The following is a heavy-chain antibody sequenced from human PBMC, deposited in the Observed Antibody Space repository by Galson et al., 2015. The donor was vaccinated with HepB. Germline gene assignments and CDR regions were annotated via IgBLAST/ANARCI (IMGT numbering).Heavy chain of an antibody. V-gene: IGHV3-23*01. CDR3: AKGREYDRYYMDV. D-gene: IGHD3-3*01. J-gene: IGHJ6*03. CDR1: GFTFGSFA. CDR2: ISGLGTHT. Sequence: SLRLSCAGSGFTFGSFAMRWARQAPGKGLEWVSAISGLGTHTKYADSVKGRFTISRDNSKNTVYLQMKSLRAEDTAVYYCAKGREYDRYYMDVWGKGTTVTVSS.